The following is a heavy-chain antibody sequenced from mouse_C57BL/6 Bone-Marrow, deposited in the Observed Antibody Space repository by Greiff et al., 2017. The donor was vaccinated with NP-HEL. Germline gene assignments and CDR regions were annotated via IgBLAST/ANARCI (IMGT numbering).Heavy chain of an antibody. CDR2: IWSGGST. Sequence: VMLVESGPGLVQPSQSLSITCTVSGFSLTSYGVHWVRQSPGKGLEWLGVIWSGGSTDYNAAFISRLSISKDNSKSQVFFKMNSLQADDTAIYYCARNSRYYGSSYWYFDVWGTGTTVTVSS. CDR3: ARNSRYYGSSYWYFDV. V-gene: IGHV2-2*01. CDR1: GFSLTSYG. D-gene: IGHD1-1*01. J-gene: IGHJ1*03.